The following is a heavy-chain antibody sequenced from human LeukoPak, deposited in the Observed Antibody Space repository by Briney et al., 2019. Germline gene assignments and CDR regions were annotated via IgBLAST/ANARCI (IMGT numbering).Heavy chain of an antibody. Sequence: GGSLRLSCTASGFTFSSYGMHWVRQAPGKGLEWVAVISYDGSNKYYADSVKGRFTISRDNSKNTLYVQMNSLRAVDTAVYYCARDPAKFWSGHDYWGQGTLVTASS. J-gene: IGHJ4*02. CDR3: ARDPAKFWSGHDY. V-gene: IGHV3-30*03. CDR1: GFTFSSYG. D-gene: IGHD3-3*01. CDR2: ISYDGSNK.